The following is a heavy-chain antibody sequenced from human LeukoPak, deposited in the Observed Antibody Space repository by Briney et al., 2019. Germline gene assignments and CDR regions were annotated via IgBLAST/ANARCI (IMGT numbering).Heavy chain of an antibody. V-gene: IGHV3-30-3*01. CDR2: ISSDGTDK. D-gene: IGHD3-10*01. CDR1: GFTFTRYA. CDR3: ARALITMIRGVIDY. Sequence: GGSLRLSCAAPGFTFTRYAMHWVRQAPGKGLEWVAVISSDGTDKYYADSVKGRFTISRDSAKNTLYLQMNSLRAEDTAVYYCARALITMIRGVIDYWGQGTLVTVSS. J-gene: IGHJ4*02.